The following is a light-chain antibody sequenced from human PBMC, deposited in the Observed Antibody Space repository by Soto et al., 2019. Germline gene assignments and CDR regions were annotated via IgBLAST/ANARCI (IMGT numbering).Light chain of an antibody. CDR1: SSDVGGYNY. Sequence: QSALTQPASVSGSPGQSITISCTGTSSDVGGYNYVSWYQQHPSKVPKLMIYDVSNRPSGVSNRFSGSKSGNTASLTISGLQVEDEADYYCSSYTSSSSLVFGGGTKLTVL. V-gene: IGLV2-14*03. CDR2: DVS. CDR3: SSYTSSSSLV. J-gene: IGLJ2*01.